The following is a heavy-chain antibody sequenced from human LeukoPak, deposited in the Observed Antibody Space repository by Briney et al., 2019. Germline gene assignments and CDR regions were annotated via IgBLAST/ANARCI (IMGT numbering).Heavy chain of an antibody. CDR3: AKDMGSGSYKGFLDY. CDR2: ISWSSANV. Sequence: PGGSLRLSCAASGFTFDDYAMHWVRQDPGKGLEWVSGISWSSANVGHADSVKGRFTISRDNAKNSLYLQMNSLRVEDTALYYCAKDMGSGSYKGFLDYWGQGTLVTVSS. CDR1: GFTFDDYA. J-gene: IGHJ4*02. D-gene: IGHD1-26*01. V-gene: IGHV3-9*01.